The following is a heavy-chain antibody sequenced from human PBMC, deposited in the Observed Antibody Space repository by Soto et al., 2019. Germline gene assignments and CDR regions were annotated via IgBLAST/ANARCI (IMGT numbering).Heavy chain of an antibody. CDR1: GYTFTSYD. Sequence: ASVKVSCKASGYTFTSYDINWVRQATGQGLEWMGWMNPNSGNTGYAQKFQGRVTMTRNTSISTAYMELSSLRSEDTAVYYCARGWSVRGVIITQPTYYYYYMDVWGKGTTVTVSS. J-gene: IGHJ6*03. V-gene: IGHV1-8*01. CDR2: MNPNSGNT. D-gene: IGHD3-10*02. CDR3: ARGWSVRGVIITQPTYYYYYMDV.